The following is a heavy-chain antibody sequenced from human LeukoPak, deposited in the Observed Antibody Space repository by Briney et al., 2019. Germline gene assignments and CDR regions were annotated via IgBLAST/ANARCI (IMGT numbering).Heavy chain of an antibody. CDR2: ISGDGGST. V-gene: IGHV3-43*02. CDR3: AMNYYYDSSGYYSGAFDI. J-gene: IGHJ3*02. Sequence: GGSLRLSCAASGFTFDDYAMHWVRQAPGKGLEWVSLISGDGGSTYYADSVKGRFTISRDNSKNSLYLQMSGLRTEDTALYYCAMNYYYDSSGYYSGAFDIWGQGTIVTVSS. CDR1: GFTFDDYA. D-gene: IGHD3-22*01.